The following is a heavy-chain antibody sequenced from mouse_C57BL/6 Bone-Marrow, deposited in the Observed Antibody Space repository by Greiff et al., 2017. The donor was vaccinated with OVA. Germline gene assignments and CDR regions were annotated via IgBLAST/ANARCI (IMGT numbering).Heavy chain of an antibody. J-gene: IGHJ3*01. CDR2: IDPSDSYT. D-gene: IGHD2-3*01. CDR1: GYTFTSYW. V-gene: IGHV1-69*01. Sequence: QVQLQQPGAELVMPGASVKLSCKASGYTFTSYWMHWVKQRPGQGLEWIGEIDPSDSYTNYNQKFKGKSTLTVDKSSSTAYMQLSSLTSEDSAVYYCAGGKNIPDGYVFAYWGQGTLVTVSA. CDR3: AGGKNIPDGYVFAY.